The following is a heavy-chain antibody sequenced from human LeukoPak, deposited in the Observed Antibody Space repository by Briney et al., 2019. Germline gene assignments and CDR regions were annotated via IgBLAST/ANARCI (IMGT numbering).Heavy chain of an antibody. J-gene: IGHJ4*02. D-gene: IGHD3-3*01. CDR1: GYTFSRHG. CDR3: MRGTWGVVLDY. V-gene: IGHV1-18*01. Sequence: ASVKVSCKASGYTFSRHGMTWVRQAPGQRLEWMGWISGGKGDTKYAQNLQGRVTMTTEANTAYMELRSLTSDDTAVYYCMRGTWGVVLDYWGQGTPVTVSS. CDR2: ISGGKGDT.